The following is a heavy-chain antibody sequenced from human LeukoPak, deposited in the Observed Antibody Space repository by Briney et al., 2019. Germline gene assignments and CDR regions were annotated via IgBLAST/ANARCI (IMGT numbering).Heavy chain of an antibody. CDR1: GGSFSGYY. CDR2: INHSGST. D-gene: IGHD2-2*01. Sequence: SETLSLTCAVYGGSFSGYYWSWIRQPPGKGLEWIGEINHSGSTNYNPSLKSRVTISVDTSKNLFSLKLSSVTAADTAVYYCARSYGSTSWFDPWGQGTLVTVSS. CDR3: ARSYGSTSWFDP. V-gene: IGHV4-34*01. J-gene: IGHJ5*02.